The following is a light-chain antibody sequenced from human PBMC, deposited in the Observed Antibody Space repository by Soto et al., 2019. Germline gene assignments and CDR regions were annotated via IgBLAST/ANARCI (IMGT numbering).Light chain of an antibody. CDR1: QSVSSSY. CDR3: QQYGSSPRFT. CDR2: GAS. V-gene: IGKV3-20*01. Sequence: EIVLTQSPGTLSLSPGERATLSCRASQSVSSSYLAWYQQKPGQAPRLLIYGASSRATGIPDRFSGSGSGTDFAPTISRLAPKDFAVYYYQQYGSSPRFTFGPGTKVDIK. J-gene: IGKJ3*01.